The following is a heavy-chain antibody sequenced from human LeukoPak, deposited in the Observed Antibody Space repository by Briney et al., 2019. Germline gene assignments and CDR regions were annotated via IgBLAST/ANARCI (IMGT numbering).Heavy chain of an antibody. CDR2: INWNSGST. CDR1: GFTFSSYA. CDR3: AKTSTSYCTGDCLPGFFDL. J-gene: IGHJ2*01. D-gene: IGHD2-21*02. V-gene: IGHV3-9*03. Sequence: GGSLRLSCAASGFTFSSYAMHWVRQAPGKGLEWVSGINWNSGSTRYAASVKGRFTISRDNAKNSLYLQMNSLRAEDMALYYCAKTSTSYCTGDCLPGFFDLWGRGTLVTVSS.